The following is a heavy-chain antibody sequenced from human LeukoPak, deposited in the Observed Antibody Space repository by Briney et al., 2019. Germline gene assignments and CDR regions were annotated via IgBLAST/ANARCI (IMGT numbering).Heavy chain of an antibody. V-gene: IGHV1-69*05. J-gene: IGHJ6*03. CDR2: IIPIFGTA. CDR1: GGTFSSYA. D-gene: IGHD4-23*01. CDR3: ARGGGDYGGNSYYYMDV. Sequence: SVKVSCKASGGTFSSYAISWVRQAPGQGLEWMGGIIPIFGTANYAQKFQGRVTITTDESTNTAYMELSSLRSEDTAVYYCARGGGDYGGNSYYYMDVWGKGTTVTVSS.